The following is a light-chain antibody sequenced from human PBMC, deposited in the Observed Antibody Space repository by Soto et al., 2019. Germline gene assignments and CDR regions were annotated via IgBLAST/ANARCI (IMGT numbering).Light chain of an antibody. CDR1: QSISSW. CDR3: QQFHSFSPT. V-gene: IGKV1-5*03. J-gene: IGKJ1*01. CDR2: KAS. Sequence: DIQMTQSPSTLSASVGDRVTITCRASQSISSWLAWYQQKPGKAPKLLIYKASSLESGVPSRFSGSGSETEFTLTISSLQPEDFATYYCQQFHSFSPTFGQGTKVEIK.